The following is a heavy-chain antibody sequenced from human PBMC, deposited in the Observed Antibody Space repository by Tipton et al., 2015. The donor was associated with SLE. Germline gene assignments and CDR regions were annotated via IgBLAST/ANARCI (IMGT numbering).Heavy chain of an antibody. CDR1: GFNFDDYG. V-gene: IGHV3-20*04. Sequence: GSLRLSCAAFGFNFDDYGMSWVRQAPGKGLEWVSGISWVGHTTGYAESVKGRFTISRDNSKNTLYLQMNSLRAEDTAVYYCAKDVDSSGYEYCDFWGQGTLVTVSS. CDR2: ISWVGHTT. D-gene: IGHD3-22*01. J-gene: IGHJ4*02. CDR3: AKDVDSSGYEYCDF.